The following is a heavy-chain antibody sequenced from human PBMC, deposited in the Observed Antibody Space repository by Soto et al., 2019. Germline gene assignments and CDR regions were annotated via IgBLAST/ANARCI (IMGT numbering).Heavy chain of an antibody. D-gene: IGHD1-26*01. CDR3: ARDKKDSGSYFEGWAFDI. Sequence: GGSLRLSCAASGFTFSSYSMNWVRQAPGKGLEWVSSISSSSSYIYYADSVKGRFTISRDNAKNSLYLQMNSLRAEDTAVYYCARDKKDSGSYFEGWAFDIWGQGTMVTVSS. J-gene: IGHJ3*02. V-gene: IGHV3-21*01. CDR1: GFTFSSYS. CDR2: ISSSSSYI.